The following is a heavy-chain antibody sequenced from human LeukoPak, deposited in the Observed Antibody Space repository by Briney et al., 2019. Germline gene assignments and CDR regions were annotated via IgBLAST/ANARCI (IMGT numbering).Heavy chain of an antibody. CDR1: GYTFTSYG. D-gene: IGHD6-19*01. CDR3: TLSAVAGTGSWFDP. V-gene: IGHV1-18*01. J-gene: IGHJ5*02. CDR2: ISAYNGNT. Sequence: GASVKVSCKASGYTFTSYGISWAPQAPGQGLEWMGWISAYNGNTNYAQKLQGRVTMTTDTSTSTAYMELRSLRSDDTAVYYCTLSAVAGTGSWFDPWGQGTLVTVSS.